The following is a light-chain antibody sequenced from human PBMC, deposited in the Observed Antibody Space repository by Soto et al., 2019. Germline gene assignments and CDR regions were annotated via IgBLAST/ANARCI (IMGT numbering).Light chain of an antibody. V-gene: IGLV2-14*03. Sequence: QSALTQPASVSGSPGQSITFSCTGTSSDVGGYDLVSWYQQHPGKALKLIIYDVNNRPSGVSNRFSGSKSGNTASLTISGLQAEDEADYYCISYTSSSTLVVFGGGTKLTVL. J-gene: IGLJ2*01. CDR3: ISYTSSSTLVV. CDR2: DVN. CDR1: SSDVGGYDL.